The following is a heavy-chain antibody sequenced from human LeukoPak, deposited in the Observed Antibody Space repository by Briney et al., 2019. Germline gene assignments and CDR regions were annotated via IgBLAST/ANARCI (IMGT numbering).Heavy chain of an antibody. D-gene: IGHD6-19*01. Sequence: GGSLRLSCAASGFTFSSYAMSWVRQAPGKGLEWVSAISGGGDSTYYVDSVKGRFTISRDNPKNTLYLQMNSLRVEDTAVYYCAKHGYSSGWPHVPSDYWGQGTLVTVSS. CDR1: GFTFSSYA. J-gene: IGHJ4*02. CDR3: AKHGYSSGWPHVPSDY. CDR2: ISGGGDST. V-gene: IGHV3-23*01.